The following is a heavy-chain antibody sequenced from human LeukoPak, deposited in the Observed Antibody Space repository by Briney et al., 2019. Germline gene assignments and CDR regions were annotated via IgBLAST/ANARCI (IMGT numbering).Heavy chain of an antibody. D-gene: IGHD2-2*01. Sequence: ASVKVSCKASGYTFIAYYMHWVRQAPGQGLEWMGWINPNSGGTNYAQKFQGRVTIARNTSISTAYMELSSLRSEDTAVYYCASRHKHGKVPGYYFDYWGQGTLVTVSS. CDR2: INPNSGGT. J-gene: IGHJ4*02. CDR3: ASRHKHGKVPGYYFDY. V-gene: IGHV1-2*02. CDR1: GYTFIAYY.